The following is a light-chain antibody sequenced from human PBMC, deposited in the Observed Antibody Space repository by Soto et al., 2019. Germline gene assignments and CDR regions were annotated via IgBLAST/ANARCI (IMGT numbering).Light chain of an antibody. J-gene: IGLJ2*01. CDR1: SSDVGGYNY. CDR2: EVS. V-gene: IGLV2-14*01. CDR3: SSYTTSSNLVV. Sequence: QSALTQPASVSGSPGQSITISCTGTSSDVGGYNYVSWYQQHPGKAPKLMIYEVSHRPSGVSDRFSGSKSGNTASLTISGLQAEDEADYYCSSYTTSSNLVVFGGGTKLNVL.